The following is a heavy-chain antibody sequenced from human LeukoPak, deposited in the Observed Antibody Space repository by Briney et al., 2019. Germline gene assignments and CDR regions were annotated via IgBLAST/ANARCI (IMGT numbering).Heavy chain of an antibody. D-gene: IGHD2-2*02. Sequence: GGSLRLSCAASGFTFSSYAMSWVRQAPGKGLEWVSSIVGSGGSTYYADSVKGRFTISRDNSKNTLYLQMNSLRAEDTAVYYCAKDQVVPAAIYWFDPWGQGTLVTVSS. CDR2: IVGSGGST. V-gene: IGHV3-23*01. CDR1: GFTFSSYA. CDR3: AKDQVVPAAIYWFDP. J-gene: IGHJ5*02.